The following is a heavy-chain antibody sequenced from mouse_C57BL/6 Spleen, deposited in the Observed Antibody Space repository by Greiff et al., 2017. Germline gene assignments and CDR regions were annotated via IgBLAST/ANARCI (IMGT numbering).Heavy chain of an antibody. CDR1: GYTFTSYW. CDR3: ARWDYDYEGYFDV. Sequence: QVQLQQSGPELVKPGASVKLSCKASGYTFTSYWMHWVKQRPGQGLEWIGNINPSNGGTNYNEKFKSKATLTVDKSSSTAYMQLSSLTSDDSAVYYCARWDYDYEGYFDVWGTGTTVTVSS. V-gene: IGHV1-53*01. CDR2: INPSNGGT. J-gene: IGHJ1*03. D-gene: IGHD2-4*01.